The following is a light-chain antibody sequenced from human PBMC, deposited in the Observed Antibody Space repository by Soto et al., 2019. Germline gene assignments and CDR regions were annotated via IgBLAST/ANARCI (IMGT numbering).Light chain of an antibody. CDR1: QSVSSSY. V-gene: IGKV3-20*01. CDR2: AAS. Sequence: IMVNISPGAVSLSPKERATLSCRASQSVSSSYLAWYQQKAGQAPRLLIYAASNRATGIPDRFSGSGSGTDFTLSISRLEPEDFAVYYCLQDNNLRTFGEGTKVDI. J-gene: IGKJ1*01. CDR3: LQDNNLRT.